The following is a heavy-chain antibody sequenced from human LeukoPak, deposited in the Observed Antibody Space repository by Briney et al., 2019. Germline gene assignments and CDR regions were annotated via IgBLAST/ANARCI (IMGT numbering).Heavy chain of an antibody. Sequence: GKSLRLSCAASGFTFSSYGMHWVRQAPGKGLEWVAVISSDGSNEDYADPVKGRFTISRDNSKNTLYLQMNSLRVEDTAVYYCAKDDGDGYNYDPFDIWGQGTMVTVSS. CDR2: ISSDGSNE. D-gene: IGHD5-24*01. V-gene: IGHV3-30*18. CDR1: GFTFSSYG. J-gene: IGHJ3*02. CDR3: AKDDGDGYNYDPFDI.